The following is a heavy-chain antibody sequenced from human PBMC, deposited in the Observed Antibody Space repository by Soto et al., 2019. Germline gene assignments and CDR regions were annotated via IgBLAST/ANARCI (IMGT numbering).Heavy chain of an antibody. CDR2: ISYDGISK. V-gene: IGHV3-30*18. D-gene: IGHD6-25*01. CDR3: ANDPPEASWRPYYFDH. J-gene: IGHJ4*02. CDR1: GFTFSRYA. Sequence: QVQLVESGGGVVQPGTSLTLSCVSSGFTFSRYAMHWVRQAPGKGLAWVGIISYDGISKYYADSVQGRFAISRDNSKDTLYLQMNGLRPEDTAMYFCANDPPEASWRPYYFDHWGQGTLVAVSS.